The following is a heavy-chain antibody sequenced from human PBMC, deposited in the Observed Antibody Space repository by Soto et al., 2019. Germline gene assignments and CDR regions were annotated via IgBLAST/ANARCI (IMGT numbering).Heavy chain of an antibody. V-gene: IGHV5-51*01. CDR3: ARLPRDCNKTSCYYADH. CDR2: MYPGDSDT. D-gene: IGHD2-2*01. J-gene: IGHJ4*01. CDR1: GYDFNTNW. Sequence: GESLKISCRGSGYDFNTNWFGWVRQLPGKGLEWVGIMYPGDSDTRYNPSLQGHVTPSADVTVSTAFLQWRSLKTSDTGMYFCARLPRDCNKTSCYYADHWGHGTQVTVSS.